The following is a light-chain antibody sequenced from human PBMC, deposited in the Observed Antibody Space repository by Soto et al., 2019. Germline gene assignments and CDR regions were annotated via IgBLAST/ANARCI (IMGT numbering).Light chain of an antibody. J-gene: IGKJ2*01. Sequence: ELVMTQSPSTLSVPPGERPTLSCRPSQSVRSNLAWYQQKRGQAPRLLIYGASTRATGIPARFSASGSGTEFTVTISSLQSEDSAVYFCQQYYYWPPYTFGQGAKVDI. CDR1: QSVRSN. CDR3: QQYYYWPPYT. CDR2: GAS. V-gene: IGKV3D-15*01.